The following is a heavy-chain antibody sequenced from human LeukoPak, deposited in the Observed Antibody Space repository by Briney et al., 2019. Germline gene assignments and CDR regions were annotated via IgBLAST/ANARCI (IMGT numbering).Heavy chain of an antibody. CDR2: IYYSGST. Sequence: SETLSLTCTVSGGSISSYYWSWIRQPPGKGLEWIGYIYYSGSTNYNPSLKSRVTISVDTSKNQFSLKLSSVTAADTAVYYFARAVAGTKFDYWGPGTLVTVSS. V-gene: IGHV4-59*01. CDR1: GGSISSYY. J-gene: IGHJ4*02. CDR3: ARAVAGTKFDY. D-gene: IGHD6-19*01.